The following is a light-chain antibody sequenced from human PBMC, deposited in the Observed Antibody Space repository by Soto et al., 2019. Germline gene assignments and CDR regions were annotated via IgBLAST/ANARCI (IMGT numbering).Light chain of an antibody. CDR3: SSYTLRNTLVL. CDR2: EVS. J-gene: IGLJ3*02. Sequence: QSSLTQTASVSGSPGQSITISCTGTSSDVGGYNFVSWYQQHPGKAPRLIIYEVSSRPSGVSYRFSGSKSGNTASLTISGLQAEDEADYYCSSYTLRNTLVLFGGGTKVTGL. V-gene: IGLV2-14*01. CDR1: SSDVGGYNF.